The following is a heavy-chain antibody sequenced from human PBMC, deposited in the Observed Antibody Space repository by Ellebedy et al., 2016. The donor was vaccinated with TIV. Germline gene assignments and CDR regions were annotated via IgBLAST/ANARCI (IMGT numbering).Heavy chain of an antibody. CDR2: ISSSSSYI. CDR1: GFTFSSYS. V-gene: IGHV3-21*01. D-gene: IGHD2-15*01. Sequence: GESLKISXAASGFTFSSYSMNWVRQAPGKGLEWVSSISSSSSYIYYADSVKGRFTISRDSAKNSLYLQMNSLRAEDTAVYYCARDGRLLHSDYWGQGTLVTVSS. CDR3: ARDGRLLHSDY. J-gene: IGHJ4*02.